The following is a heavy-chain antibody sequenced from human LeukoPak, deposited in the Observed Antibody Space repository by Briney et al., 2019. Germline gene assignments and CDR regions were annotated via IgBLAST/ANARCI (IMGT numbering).Heavy chain of an antibody. CDR3: ARDLLPQWELHYAFDI. J-gene: IGHJ3*02. D-gene: IGHD1-26*01. Sequence: GGSLRLSCAASGFTFSSYAMHWVRQAPGKGLERVAVISYDGSNKYYADSVKGRFTISRDNSKNTLYLQMNSLRAEDTAVYYCARDLLPQWELHYAFDIWGQGTMVTVSS. V-gene: IGHV3-30-3*01. CDR1: GFTFSSYA. CDR2: ISYDGSNK.